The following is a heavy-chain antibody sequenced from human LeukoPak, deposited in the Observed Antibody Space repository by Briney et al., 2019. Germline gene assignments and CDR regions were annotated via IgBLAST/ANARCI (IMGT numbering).Heavy chain of an antibody. J-gene: IGHJ5*01. CDR3: ARLLRDWFDS. CDR2: FYYSGST. D-gene: IGHD4-17*01. V-gene: IGHV4-59*01. CDR1: GGSISSYY. Sequence: KPSATLSLTCTVSGGSISSYYWSWIRQPPGEVVEWIGYFYYSGSTNYNPSLKSRVTISVDTSKSQFSLRLSSVTAADTAVYYCARLLRDWFDSWGQGTLVTVSS.